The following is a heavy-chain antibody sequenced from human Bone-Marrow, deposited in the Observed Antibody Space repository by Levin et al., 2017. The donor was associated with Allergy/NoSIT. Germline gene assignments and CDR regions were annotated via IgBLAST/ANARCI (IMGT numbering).Heavy chain of an antibody. V-gene: IGHV3-7*01. Sequence: PSETLSLTCAASGFTFSSYWMSWVRQTPGKGLEWVANIKQDGSEIYFVDSVKGRFAISRDNAKNSLYLQMNSLRAEDTAVYYCARDGYYDTSGYYYAYIFDIWGQGTRVTVSS. D-gene: IGHD3-22*01. J-gene: IGHJ3*02. CDR2: IKQDGSEI. CDR1: GFTFSSYW. CDR3: ARDGYYDTSGYYYAYIFDI.